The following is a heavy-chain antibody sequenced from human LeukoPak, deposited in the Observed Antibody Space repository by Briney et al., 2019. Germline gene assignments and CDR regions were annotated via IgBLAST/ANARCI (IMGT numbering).Heavy chain of an antibody. CDR3: ARGIADPYSFDS. D-gene: IGHD6-13*01. CDR2: IYSTGST. J-gene: IGHJ4*02. Sequence: PSETLSLTCTVYGCSINFYYWSWIRQPAGKGLEWIGRIYSTGSTNYSPSLKSRVTMSVDKSKNQFSLNLSSVTAADTAVYYCARGIADPYSFDSWGQGTLVTVSS. CDR1: GCSINFYY. V-gene: IGHV4-4*07.